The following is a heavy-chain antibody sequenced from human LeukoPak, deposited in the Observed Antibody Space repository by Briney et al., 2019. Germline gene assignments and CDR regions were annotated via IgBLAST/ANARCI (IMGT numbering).Heavy chain of an antibody. CDR2: IYPGDSDT. V-gene: IGHV5-51*01. CDR1: GYSFTRYW. CDR3: ARAYYYDSSGYGHFHY. D-gene: IGHD3-22*01. J-gene: IGHJ4*02. Sequence: GESLKISCKGCGYSFTRYWIGWVRPMPGEGLEWMGIIYPGDSDTRYSPSFQGQVTISADKSISTAYLQWSSLKASDTAMYYCARAYYYDSSGYGHFHYWGQGTLVTVSS.